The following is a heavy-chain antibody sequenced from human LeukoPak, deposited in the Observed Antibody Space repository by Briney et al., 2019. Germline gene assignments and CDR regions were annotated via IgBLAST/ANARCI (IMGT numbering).Heavy chain of an antibody. V-gene: IGHV3-7*03. Sequence: GGSLRLSCAASGFTFSSYWMSWVRQAPGKGLEWVANIKQDGSEKYYVDSVKGRFTISRDNAKNSLYLQMNSLRAEDTAVYYCARGPSYGPYYFDYWGQGTLVTVSP. CDR1: GFTFSSYW. D-gene: IGHD3-10*01. CDR3: ARGPSYGPYYFDY. CDR2: IKQDGSEK. J-gene: IGHJ4*02.